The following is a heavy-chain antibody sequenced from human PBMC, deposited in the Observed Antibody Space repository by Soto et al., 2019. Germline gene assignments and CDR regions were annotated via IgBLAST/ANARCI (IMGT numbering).Heavy chain of an antibody. Sequence: QVQLVQSGAEVKKPGASVKVSCKASGYTFTSYDITWVRQATGQGLEWMGWMNPNSGNAGPAQKFQGRVTMTRNTSISTAYMELSRLRSEYTAVYYCARTLYGDTVDYWGEGTLVTVSS. CDR3: ARTLYGDTVDY. V-gene: IGHV1-8*01. CDR1: GYTFTSYD. CDR2: MNPNSGNA. J-gene: IGHJ4*02. D-gene: IGHD4-17*01.